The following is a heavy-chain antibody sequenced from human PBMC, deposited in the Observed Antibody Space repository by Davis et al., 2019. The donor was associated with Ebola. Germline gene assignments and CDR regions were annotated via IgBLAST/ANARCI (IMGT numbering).Heavy chain of an antibody. CDR1: GFTFSSYW. D-gene: IGHD3-22*01. Sequence: PGGSLRLSCAASGFTFSSYWMHWVRQAPGKGLVWVSRINSDGSSTSYADSVKGRFTISRDNAKNTLYLQMNSLRAEDTAVYYCARETYYYDSSGYHRGAFDIWGQGTMVTVSS. CDR3: ARETYYYDSSGYHRGAFDI. V-gene: IGHV3-74*01. CDR2: INSDGSST. J-gene: IGHJ3*02.